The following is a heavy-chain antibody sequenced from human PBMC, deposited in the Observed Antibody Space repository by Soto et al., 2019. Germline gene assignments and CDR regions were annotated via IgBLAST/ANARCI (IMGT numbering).Heavy chain of an antibody. J-gene: IGHJ5*02. V-gene: IGHV4-4*07. CDR2: IHSTRSP. D-gene: IGHD4-17*01. Sequence: SSETLSLTCTVSGDSVSKYYWNWIRQPAGKGLEWIGRIHSTRSPNYNPSLKSRVTMSVDTSKNQFSLKLNLTSVTAADTAVYYCARSPAYGDYANLDTWGQGTLVTV. CDR3: ARSPAYGDYANLDT. CDR1: GDSVSKYY.